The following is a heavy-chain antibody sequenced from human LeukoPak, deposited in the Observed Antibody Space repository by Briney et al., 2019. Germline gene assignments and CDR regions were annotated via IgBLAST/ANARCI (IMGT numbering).Heavy chain of an antibody. CDR3: AKDRLDWGCPPSTFDY. D-gene: IGHD3-9*01. J-gene: IGHJ4*02. CDR2: IRYDGSNK. Sequence: PGGSLRLSCAASGFTFSSYGMHWVRQAPGKGLEWVAFIRYDGSNKYYADPVKGRFTISRDNSKNTLYLQMNSLRAEDTAVYYCAKDRLDWGCPPSTFDYWGQGTLVTVSS. CDR1: GFTFSSYG. V-gene: IGHV3-30*02.